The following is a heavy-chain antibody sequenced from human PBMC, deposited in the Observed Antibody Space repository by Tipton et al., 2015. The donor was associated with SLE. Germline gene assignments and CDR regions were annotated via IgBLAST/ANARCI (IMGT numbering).Heavy chain of an antibody. J-gene: IGHJ4*02. D-gene: IGHD3-3*01. CDR2: IVGSDSYT. CDR1: GFTFSSHN. V-gene: IGHV3-21*04. Sequence: GSLRLSCAASGFTFSSHNMNWVRQAPGKGLEWVSSIVGSDSYTRYADSVKGRFTISRDNSKNTLFLHMHSLRAEDTAVYFCAKEWSGGLYFDFWGQGTQVTVSS. CDR3: AKEWSGGLYFDF.